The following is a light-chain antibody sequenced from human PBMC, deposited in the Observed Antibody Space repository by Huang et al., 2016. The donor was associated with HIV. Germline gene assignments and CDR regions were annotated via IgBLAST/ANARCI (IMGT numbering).Light chain of an antibody. CDR2: GSS. V-gene: IGKV3-15*01. J-gene: IGKJ2*01. Sequence: EIVMTPSPATLSVSPGERGTFSCRASHTINTNLAWYQQTPGQAPRLLIYGSSTRATGIPARFSGSGSGTDFSLTISSLQSEDAAVYYCQQYDSWPGTFGQGTKLEIK. CDR1: HTINTN. CDR3: QQYDSWPGT.